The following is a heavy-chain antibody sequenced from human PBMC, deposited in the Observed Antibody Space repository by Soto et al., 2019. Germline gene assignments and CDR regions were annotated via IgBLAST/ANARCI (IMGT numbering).Heavy chain of an antibody. CDR2: IYYSGST. Sequence: SETLSLTCTVSGGSISSHYWSWIRQPPGKGLEWIGYIYYSGSTNYNPSLKSRVTISVDTSKNQFSLKLSSVTAADTAVYYCARRWGTTFDYWGQGTLVTVSS. J-gene: IGHJ4*02. CDR3: ARRWGTTFDY. CDR1: GGSISSHY. V-gene: IGHV4-59*08. D-gene: IGHD3-16*01.